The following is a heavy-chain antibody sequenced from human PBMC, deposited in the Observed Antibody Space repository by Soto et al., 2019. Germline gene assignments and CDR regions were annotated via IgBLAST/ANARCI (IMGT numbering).Heavy chain of an antibody. CDR3: ASPPIAAAGNWFDP. Sequence: GGSLRLSCAASGFTFSDYYMSWTRQAPGKGLEWVSYISSSGSTIYYADSVKGRFTISRDNAKNSLYLQMNSLRAEDTAVYYCASPPIAAAGNWFDPWGQGTLVTVSS. CDR2: ISSSGSTI. V-gene: IGHV3-11*01. D-gene: IGHD6-13*01. J-gene: IGHJ5*02. CDR1: GFTFSDYY.